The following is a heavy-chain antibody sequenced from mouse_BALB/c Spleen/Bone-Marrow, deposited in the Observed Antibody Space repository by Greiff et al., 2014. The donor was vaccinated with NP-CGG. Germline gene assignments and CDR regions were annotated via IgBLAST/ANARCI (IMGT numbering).Heavy chain of an antibody. CDR1: GYTFTEYT. Sequence: VQLQQSGPELVKPGASVKMSCKTSGYTFTEYTMHWVKQSLGKSLEWIGAINPNNGGSTYNQKFKGKATLTVDKSSSTAYMELRSLTSEDSAVYYCVRGFYFGNYVFAYWGQGTLVTVSA. CDR3: VRGFYFGNYVFAY. V-gene: IGHV1-22*01. CDR2: INPNNGGS. J-gene: IGHJ3*01. D-gene: IGHD2-1*01.